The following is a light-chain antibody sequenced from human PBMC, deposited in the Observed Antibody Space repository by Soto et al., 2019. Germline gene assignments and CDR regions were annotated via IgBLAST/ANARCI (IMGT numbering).Light chain of an antibody. Sequence: EIVLTQSPATLSLSPGDRATLSCRASQSVSTYLAWYRQKPGQAPRLLIYDASNRVSGIPARFSGSGSGTDFTLNISSLEPEDFAVYYCQQRGNWPLTFGGGTRIDIK. J-gene: IGKJ4*01. V-gene: IGKV3-11*01. CDR1: QSVSTY. CDR3: QQRGNWPLT. CDR2: DAS.